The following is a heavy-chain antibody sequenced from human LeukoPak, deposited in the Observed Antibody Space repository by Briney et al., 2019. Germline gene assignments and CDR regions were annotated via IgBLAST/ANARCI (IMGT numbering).Heavy chain of an antibody. CDR1: GGTFSSYA. CDR3: ARVSSSSWYNWFDP. J-gene: IGHJ5*02. CDR2: IIPIFGTA. D-gene: IGHD6-13*01. V-gene: IGHV1-69*05. Sequence: SVKVSCKACGGTFSSYAISWVQQAPGQGLEWMGRIIPIFGTANYAQKFQGRVTITTDESTSTAYMELSSLRSEDTAVYYCARVSSSSWYNWFDPWGQGTLVTVSS.